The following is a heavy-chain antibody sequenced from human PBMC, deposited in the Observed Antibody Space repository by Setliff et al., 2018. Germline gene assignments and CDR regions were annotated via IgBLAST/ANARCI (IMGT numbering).Heavy chain of an antibody. CDR3: AKGSGYNLGGWYYYRRLDY. J-gene: IGHJ4*02. CDR1: GFTFSSYG. CDR2: IWYDGSNK. Sequence: GGSLRLSCAASGFTFSSYGMHWVRQAPGKGLEWVAVIWYDGSNKYYADSVKGRFTISRDNSKNTLYLQMNSLRAEDTAVYYCAKGSGYNLGGWYYYRRLDYWGRGTLVTVSS. V-gene: IGHV3-30*02. D-gene: IGHD5-12*01.